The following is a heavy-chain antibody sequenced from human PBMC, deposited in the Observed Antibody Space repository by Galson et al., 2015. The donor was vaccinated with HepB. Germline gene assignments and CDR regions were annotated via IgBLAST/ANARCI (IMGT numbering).Heavy chain of an antibody. CDR3: ARDRGYGEKKWFDP. CDR2: IIPIFGTA. J-gene: IGHJ5*02. V-gene: IGHV1-69*13. D-gene: IGHD4-17*01. CDR1: GGTFSSYA. Sequence: SVKVSCKASGGTFSSYAISWVRQAPGQGLEWMGGIIPIFGTANYAQKFQGRVTITADESTSTAYMELSSLRSEDTAVYYCARDRGYGEKKWFDPWGQGTLVTVSS.